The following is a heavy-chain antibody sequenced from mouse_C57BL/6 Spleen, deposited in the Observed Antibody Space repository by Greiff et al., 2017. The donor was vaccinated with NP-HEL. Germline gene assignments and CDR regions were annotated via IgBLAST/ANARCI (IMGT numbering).Heavy chain of an antibody. Sequence: VQLQQSGAELVRPGTSVKVSCKASGYAFTNYLIEWVKQRPGQGLEWIGVINPGSGGTNYNEKFKGKATLTADKSFSTAYMQLSSLTSEESAVYFCARSEELRGYFDYWGQGTTLTVSS. V-gene: IGHV1-54*01. CDR2: INPGSGGT. CDR3: ARSEELRGYFDY. D-gene: IGHD4-1*01. J-gene: IGHJ2*01. CDR1: GYAFTNYL.